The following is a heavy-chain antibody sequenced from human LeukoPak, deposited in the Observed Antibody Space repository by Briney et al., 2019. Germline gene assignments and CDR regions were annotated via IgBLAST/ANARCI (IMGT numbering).Heavy chain of an antibody. Sequence: PSETLSLTCAVYGGSFSGYYWSWIRQPPGKGLEWIGEINHSGSTNYNPSLKSRVTISVDTSKNQFSLKLSSVTAADTAVYYCARAGPTPLDAFDIWGQGTMVTVSS. CDR1: GGSFSGYY. CDR2: INHSGST. D-gene: IGHD6-19*01. V-gene: IGHV4-34*01. CDR3: ARAGPTPLDAFDI. J-gene: IGHJ3*02.